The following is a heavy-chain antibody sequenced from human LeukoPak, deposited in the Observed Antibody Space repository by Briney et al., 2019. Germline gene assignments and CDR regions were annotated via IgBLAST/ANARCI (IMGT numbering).Heavy chain of an antibody. J-gene: IGHJ5*02. CDR2: ISSSGSTI. CDR3: ARGQWTRYDWFDP. CDR1: GFTFSSYE. D-gene: IGHD3/OR15-3a*01. V-gene: IGHV3-48*03. Sequence: PGGSLRLSCAASGFTFSSYEMNWVRQAPGKGLEWVSYISSSGSTIYYADSVKGRFTISRDNAKNSLYLQMNSLRAEDTAVYYCARGQWTRYDWFDPWGQGTLVTVSS.